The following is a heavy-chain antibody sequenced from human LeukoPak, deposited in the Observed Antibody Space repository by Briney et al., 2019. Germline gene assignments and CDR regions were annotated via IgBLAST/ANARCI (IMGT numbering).Heavy chain of an antibody. V-gene: IGHV3-11*01. CDR1: GFTFSDEY. CDR3: ARDWQWPLYYFDY. Sequence: PGGSLRLSCAASGFTFSDEYMNWIRQAPGKGLEWVSYISGSGNIIYYADSVKGRFTISRDNARNSLYLQMNSLRAEDTAVYYCARDWQWPLYYFDYWGQGTLVTVSS. D-gene: IGHD6-19*01. CDR2: ISGSGNII. J-gene: IGHJ4*02.